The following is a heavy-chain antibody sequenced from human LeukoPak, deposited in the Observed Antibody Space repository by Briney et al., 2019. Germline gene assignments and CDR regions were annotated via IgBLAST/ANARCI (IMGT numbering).Heavy chain of an antibody. CDR2: IYYSGST. J-gene: IGHJ4*02. CDR3: ARVIRGSSWVGLDY. D-gene: IGHD6-13*01. CDR1: GGSISSGGYY. V-gene: IGHV4-31*03. Sequence: SETLSLTCTVSGGSISSGGYYWSWIRQHPGKGLEWIGYIYYSGSTYYNPSLKSRVTISVDTSKNQFSLKLSSVTAADTAVYYCARVIRGSSWVGLDYWGQGTLVTVSS.